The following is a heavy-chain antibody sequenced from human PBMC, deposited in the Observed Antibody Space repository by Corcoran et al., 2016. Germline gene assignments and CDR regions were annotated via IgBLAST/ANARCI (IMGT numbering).Heavy chain of an antibody. CDR1: GDSVSSNSAA. D-gene: IGHD5-12*01. J-gene: IGHJ4*02. Sequence: QVQLQQSGPGLVKPAQTLSLTCAISGDSVSSNSAAWNWIRRSPSRGLAWLGRTYYRSKWSRDYAPSVKGRITINPDTSKNQFSLHLNSVTPEDTAVYYCARGGQVPHFQYWGQGTLVTVSS. CDR3: ARGGQVPHFQY. V-gene: IGHV6-1*01. CDR2: TYYRSKWSR.